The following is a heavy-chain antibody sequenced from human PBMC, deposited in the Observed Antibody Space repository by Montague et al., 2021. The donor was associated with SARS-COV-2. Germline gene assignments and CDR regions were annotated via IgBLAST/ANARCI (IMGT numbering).Heavy chain of an antibody. J-gene: IGHJ4*02. D-gene: IGHD3-16*02. CDR1: GASISSSENS. Sequence: SLTCTVSGASISSSENSWGWIRQSPGKGLEWFGSIFYSGTTYFNPSLRSRIAISVDTSKNQFSLKVTSVTAADTAVYYCARHVTFGGVVVALDYWGQGHLVSVSS. CDR3: ARHVTFGGVVVALDY. V-gene: IGHV4-39*01. CDR2: IFYSGTT.